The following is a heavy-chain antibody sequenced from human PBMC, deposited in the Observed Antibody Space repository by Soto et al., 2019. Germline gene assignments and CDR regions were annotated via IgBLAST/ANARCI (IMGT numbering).Heavy chain of an antibody. V-gene: IGHV1-69*13. CDR3: ARHGRYCSRTSCYKLINPCGY. D-gene: IGHD2-2*02. CDR2: IIPIFGTA. Sequence: SVKVSCKASGGTFSSYAISWVRQAPGQGLEWMGGIIPIFGTANYAQKFQGRVTITADESTSTAYMELSSLRSEDTAVYYCARHGRYCSRTSCYKLINPCGYCGQGTLVTVSS. CDR1: GGTFSSYA. J-gene: IGHJ4*02.